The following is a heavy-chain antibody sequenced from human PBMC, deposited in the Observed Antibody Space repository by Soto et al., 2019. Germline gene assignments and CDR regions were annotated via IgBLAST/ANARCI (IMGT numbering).Heavy chain of an antibody. D-gene: IGHD5-12*01. V-gene: IGHV2-5*02. CDR1: GFSLTSGVG. Sequence: QITLKESGPTLVRPPQTLTLTCTFSGFSLTSGVGVGWIRQPPGKALEWLALIYWDDDKRYSPSLKNRLTITQDTPKTPVVLTMTNVGPVDTATYFCAHIDPEIVTVGGHGGFDYWGQGTLVTVSS. J-gene: IGHJ4*02. CDR3: AHIDPEIVTVGGHGGFDY. CDR2: IYWDDDK.